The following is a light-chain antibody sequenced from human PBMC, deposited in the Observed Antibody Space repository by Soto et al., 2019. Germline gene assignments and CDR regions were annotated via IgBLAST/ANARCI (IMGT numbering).Light chain of an antibody. J-gene: IGKJ3*01. CDR1: QSISSW. CDR2: KAS. CDR3: QQYNSSPFT. Sequence: DIQMTQSPSTLSASVGDRVTITCRASQSISSWLAWYHQKPGKAPKLLIYKASSLESGVPSRFNGSGSGTEFTLTISSLQPDDLATYYCQQYNSSPFTFGPGTKVDIK. V-gene: IGKV1-5*03.